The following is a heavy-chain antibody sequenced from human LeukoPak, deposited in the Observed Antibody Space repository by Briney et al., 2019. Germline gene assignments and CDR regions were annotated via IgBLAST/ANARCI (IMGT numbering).Heavy chain of an antibody. Sequence: ASVKVSCKASGYTFTGYYMHWVRQAPGQGLEWMGWINPNSGGTNYAQKFQGRVTMTRDTSISTAYMELSRPRSDDTAVYYCAREGYCSSTSCYEGGWFDPWGQGTLVTVSS. D-gene: IGHD2-2*01. V-gene: IGHV1-2*02. J-gene: IGHJ5*02. CDR1: GYTFTGYY. CDR2: INPNSGGT. CDR3: AREGYCSSTSCYEGGWFDP.